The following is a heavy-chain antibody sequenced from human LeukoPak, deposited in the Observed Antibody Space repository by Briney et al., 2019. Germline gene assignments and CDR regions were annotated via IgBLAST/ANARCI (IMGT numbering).Heavy chain of an antibody. J-gene: IGHJ4*02. CDR3: ARATRKTSIAAAGDFDY. Sequence: GAAVKVSCKASGYTFTIYYMHWVRQAPGQGREWVGIINPSGGSTSYAQKFQGRVTMTRDTSTSTVYMELSSLRSEDTAVYYCARATRKTSIAAAGDFDYWGQGTLVTVSS. CDR2: INPSGGST. CDR1: GYTFTIYY. V-gene: IGHV1-46*01. D-gene: IGHD6-13*01.